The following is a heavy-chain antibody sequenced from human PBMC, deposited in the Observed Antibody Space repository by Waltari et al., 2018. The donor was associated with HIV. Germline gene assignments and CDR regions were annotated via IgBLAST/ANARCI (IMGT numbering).Heavy chain of an antibody. CDR1: GGSISSSSYY. Sequence: QLQLQESGPGLVKPSETLSLTCTVSGGSISSSSYYWGWIRQPPGKGLEWIGSIYYSGSTYDNPSLKSRVTISVDTSKNQFSLKLSSVTAADTAVYYCARDGPTPSGSYYENWFDPWGQGTLVTVSS. J-gene: IGHJ5*02. D-gene: IGHD1-26*01. CDR3: ARDGPTPSGSYYENWFDP. CDR2: IYYSGST. V-gene: IGHV4-39*07.